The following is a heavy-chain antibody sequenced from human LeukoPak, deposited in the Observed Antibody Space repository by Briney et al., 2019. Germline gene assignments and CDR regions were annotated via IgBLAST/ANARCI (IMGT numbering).Heavy chain of an antibody. Sequence: PGGSLRLSCAASGFTFSTYDMNWVRQAPGKGLEWVSAISGYGGTTYYADSVKGRFTISRDNSKNTMYLQMNSLRAEDTAVYYCAKDRDYSASGNYYYYYFDSWGQGTLVTVSS. D-gene: IGHD3-10*01. CDR3: AKDRDYSASGNYYYYYFDS. CDR2: ISGYGGTT. CDR1: GFTFSTYD. V-gene: IGHV3-23*01. J-gene: IGHJ4*02.